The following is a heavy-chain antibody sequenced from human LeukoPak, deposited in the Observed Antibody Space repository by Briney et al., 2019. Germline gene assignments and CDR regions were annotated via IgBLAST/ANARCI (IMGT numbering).Heavy chain of an antibody. CDR1: GGSFSGYY. CDR3: AGIDIYYYDSSGYYSFDY. Sequence: SSETLSLTCAVYGGSFSGYYWSWIRQPPGKGLEWIGEINHSGSTNYNPSLKSRVTISLDTSKNQFSLKLSSVTAADTAVYYCAGIDIYYYDSSGYYSFDYWGQGTLVTVSS. CDR2: INHSGST. J-gene: IGHJ4*02. V-gene: IGHV4-34*01. D-gene: IGHD3-22*01.